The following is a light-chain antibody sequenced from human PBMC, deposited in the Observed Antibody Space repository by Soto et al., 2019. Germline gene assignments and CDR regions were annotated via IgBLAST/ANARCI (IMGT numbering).Light chain of an antibody. CDR2: DVS. CDR1: QPISISY. CDR3: QQRSDWPST. V-gene: IGKV3D-20*02. J-gene: IGKJ4*01. Sequence: EIVLTQSPGTLSLSPGDRATLSCRASQPISISYLAWYQQKVGQAPRLLIYDVSSRPKGIPARFSGSGSGTDFTLTISSLEPEDFAVYYCQQRSDWPSTFGGGTRVEIK.